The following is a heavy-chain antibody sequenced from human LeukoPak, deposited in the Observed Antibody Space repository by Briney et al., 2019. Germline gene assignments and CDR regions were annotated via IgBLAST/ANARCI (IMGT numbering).Heavy chain of an antibody. Sequence: SETLSLTCAVYGGSFSGYCWSWIRQPPGKGLEWIGEINHSGSTNYNPSLKSRVTISVDTSKNQFSLKLSSVTAADTAVYYCARARTRPNYYYYGMDVWGQGTTVTVSS. CDR2: INHSGST. V-gene: IGHV4-34*01. D-gene: IGHD1-14*01. CDR1: GGSFSGYC. J-gene: IGHJ6*02. CDR3: ARARTRPNYYYYGMDV.